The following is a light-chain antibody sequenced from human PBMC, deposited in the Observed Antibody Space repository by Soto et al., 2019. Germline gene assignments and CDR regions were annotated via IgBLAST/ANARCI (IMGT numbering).Light chain of an antibody. J-gene: IGKJ2*01. Sequence: DIQMTQSPSSVSASVGDRVTITCRASQGISSWLAWYQQKPGKDPKLLIFAASSLQSGVPSRLNGSGSGTDFTLTSSSLQSEYFAAYHCQQANSFPYIFGQGTKLELK. CDR2: AAS. CDR1: QGISSW. CDR3: QQANSFPYI. V-gene: IGKV1-12*01.